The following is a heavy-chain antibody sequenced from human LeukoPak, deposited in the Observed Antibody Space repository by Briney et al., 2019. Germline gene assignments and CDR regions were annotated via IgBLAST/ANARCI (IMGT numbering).Heavy chain of an antibody. V-gene: IGHV4-59*08. CDR2: IYYSGST. J-gene: IGHJ4*02. Sequence: SETLSLTCTVSGGSISSYYWSWIRQPPGKGLEWIGYIYYSGSTNYNPSLKSRVTISVDTSKNQFSLKLSSVTAADTAVYYCARRCSGDDCYSEWGQGTLATVSS. D-gene: IGHD2-21*02. CDR3: ARRCSGDDCYSE. CDR1: GGSISSYY.